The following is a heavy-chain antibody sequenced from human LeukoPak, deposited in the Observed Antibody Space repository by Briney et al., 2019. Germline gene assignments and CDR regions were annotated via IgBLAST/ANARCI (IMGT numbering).Heavy chain of an antibody. Sequence: GGSLRLSCAASGFTFSSYAMSWVRQAPGKGLEWVSTINGGGVNTHYADSVGGRFTISRDNSRNTLFLQMNSLRDEDTAVYYCAKDLYSNYGPADYWGQGNLVTVSS. CDR1: GFTFSSYA. J-gene: IGHJ4*02. D-gene: IGHD4-11*01. V-gene: IGHV3-23*01. CDR2: INGGGVNT. CDR3: AKDLYSNYGPADY.